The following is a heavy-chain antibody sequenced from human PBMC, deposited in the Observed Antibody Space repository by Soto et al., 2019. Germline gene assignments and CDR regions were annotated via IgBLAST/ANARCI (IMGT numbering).Heavy chain of an antibody. V-gene: IGHV3-48*01. D-gene: IGHD5-12*01. Sequence: EVQLVESGGGLVQPGGSLRLSCAASGFTFSSYSMNWVRQSPGKGLEWVSYFSISSSTIYYADSVKSRFTISRETAKNSLYLHMKSLRAAYTAVSYCASQSPDWLLCASWGQGTLVTDSS. CDR3: ASQSPDWLLCAS. CDR1: GFTFSSYS. CDR2: FSISSSTI. J-gene: IGHJ4*02.